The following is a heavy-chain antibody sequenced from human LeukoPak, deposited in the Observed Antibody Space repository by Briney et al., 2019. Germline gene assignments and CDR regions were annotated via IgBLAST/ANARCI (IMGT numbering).Heavy chain of an antibody. CDR2: INSDGSST. CDR1: GFTFSSYW. J-gene: IGHJ4*02. CDR3: ARNYYGSGSYGVIDY. Sequence: PGGSLRLSCVASGFTFSSYWMHWVRQAPGKGLVWVSRINSDGSSTSYADSVKGRFTISRDNAKNTLYLQMNSLRAEDTAVYYCARNYYGSGSYGVIDYWGQGTLVTVSS. V-gene: IGHV3-74*01. D-gene: IGHD3-10*01.